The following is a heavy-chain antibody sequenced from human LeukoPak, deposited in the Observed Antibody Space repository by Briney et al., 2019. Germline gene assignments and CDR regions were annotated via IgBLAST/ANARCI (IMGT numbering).Heavy chain of an antibody. Sequence: SQTLSLTCVISGDSVSSNTAAWNWIRQSSSRGLEWLGRTYYRSKWYNNYAASVESRISINPDTSKNQFSLHLNSVTPEDTAVYYCSGEGGLGRLTWGQGTLVTVSS. V-gene: IGHV6-1*01. CDR2: TYYRSKWYN. CDR3: SGEGGLGRLT. CDR1: GDSVSSNTAA. J-gene: IGHJ4*02. D-gene: IGHD2-15*01.